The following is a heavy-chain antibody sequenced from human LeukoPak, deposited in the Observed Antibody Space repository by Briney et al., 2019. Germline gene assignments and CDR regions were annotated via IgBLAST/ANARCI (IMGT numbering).Heavy chain of an antibody. CDR2: IIPIFGTP. Sequence: SVKVSCKASGGTFSSHAISWERQAPGQGLEWMGGIIPIFGTPNYPQKFQGRVTITTDESTSTAYMELSSLRSEDTAVYYCARASGITGTPYYYYMDVWGKGTTVTVSS. D-gene: IGHD1-20*01. CDR3: ARASGITGTPYYYYMDV. J-gene: IGHJ6*03. CDR1: GGTFSSHA. V-gene: IGHV1-69*05.